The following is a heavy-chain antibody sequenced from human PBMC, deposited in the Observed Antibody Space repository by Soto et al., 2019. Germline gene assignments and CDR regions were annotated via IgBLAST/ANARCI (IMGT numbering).Heavy chain of an antibody. J-gene: IGHJ5*02. V-gene: IGHV1-69*06. CDR2: ITPMFGAL. CDR1: GGPFSSYA. Sequence: QVQLVQSGAEVKKPGSSVKVSCTASGGPFSSYAINWVRQAPGQGLEWMGVITPMFGALHYAQNFKGRITITADKSKNTPYMELSSLTSGDTAVYFCARVCTGRWFDPWGQGTLVTVSS. CDR3: ARVCTGRWFDP.